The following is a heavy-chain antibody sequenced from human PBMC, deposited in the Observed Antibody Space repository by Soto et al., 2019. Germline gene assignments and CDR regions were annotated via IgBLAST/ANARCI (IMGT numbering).Heavy chain of an antibody. CDR3: AREGPLDIWSGLGLDY. CDR2: ISYDATKE. D-gene: IGHD3-3*01. V-gene: IGHV3-30-3*01. J-gene: IGHJ4*01. CDR1: GFTFVNFA. Sequence: QVQLVESGGGVVHPGESLRLSCATSGFTFVNFALHWVRQVPGKGLEWVAGISYDATKEYYADSVKGQFIISRDSSKNTVFLQMNDLRPEDTAVYFCAREGPLDIWSGLGLDYWGHGTLVTVSS.